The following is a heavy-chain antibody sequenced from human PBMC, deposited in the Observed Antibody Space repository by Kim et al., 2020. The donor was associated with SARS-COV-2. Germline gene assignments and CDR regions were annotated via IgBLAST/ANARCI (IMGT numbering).Heavy chain of an antibody. J-gene: IGHJ6*02. D-gene: IGHD3-9*01. Sequence: GGSLRLSCAASGFTFSSYGMHWVRQTPGKGLEWVAVIWYDGSNKYYADSVKGRFTISRDNSKNTLYLQMNSLRAEDTAVYYCARDSLEVLRYFDWLLGYRGLDVWGQGTTVTVSS. V-gene: IGHV3-33*01. CDR2: IWYDGSNK. CDR1: GFTFSSYG. CDR3: ARDSLEVLRYFDWLLGYRGLDV.